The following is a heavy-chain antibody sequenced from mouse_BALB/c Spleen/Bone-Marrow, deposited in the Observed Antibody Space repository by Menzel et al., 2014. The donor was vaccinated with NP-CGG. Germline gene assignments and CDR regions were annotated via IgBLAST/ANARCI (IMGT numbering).Heavy chain of an antibody. CDR1: GFNIKDTY. CDR3: ARAYYGNYPYAMDY. Sequence: EVKLMESGAELVKPGASVKLSCTASGFNIKDTYMHWVKQRPEQGLEWIGRIDPANGNTKYDPKFQGKATITADTSSNTAYLQLSSLTSEDTAVYFCARAYYGNYPYAMDYWGQGTSVTVSS. J-gene: IGHJ4*01. V-gene: IGHV14-3*02. D-gene: IGHD2-10*01. CDR2: IDPANGNT.